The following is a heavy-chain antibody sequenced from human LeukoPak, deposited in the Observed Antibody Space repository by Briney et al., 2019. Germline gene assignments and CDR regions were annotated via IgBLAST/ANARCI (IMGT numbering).Heavy chain of an antibody. V-gene: IGHV3-30*02. CDR3: AKGYSYGRHTYYYYMDV. CDR1: GFTFSSYG. D-gene: IGHD5-18*01. Sequence: PGGSLRLSCAASGFTFSSYGMHWVRQAPGKGLEWVAFIRYDGSNKYYADSVKGRFTISRDNSKNTLYLQMNSLRAEDTAVYYCAKGYSYGRHTYYYYMDVWGKGTTVTVSS. CDR2: IRYDGSNK. J-gene: IGHJ6*03.